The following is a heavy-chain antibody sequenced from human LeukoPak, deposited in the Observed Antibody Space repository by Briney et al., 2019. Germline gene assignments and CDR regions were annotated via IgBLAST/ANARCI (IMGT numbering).Heavy chain of an antibody. V-gene: IGHV4-38-2*02. Sequence: SETLSLTCTVSGYSIRSGYYWGWIRQPPGKGLEWIGSIYHSGSTYYNPSLKSRVTISVDTSKNQFSLKLSSVTAADTAVYYCARFNLFSLTSPNWFDPWGQGTLVTVSS. J-gene: IGHJ5*02. CDR1: GYSIRSGYY. CDR2: IYHSGST. CDR3: ARFNLFSLTSPNWFDP. D-gene: IGHD2-21*01.